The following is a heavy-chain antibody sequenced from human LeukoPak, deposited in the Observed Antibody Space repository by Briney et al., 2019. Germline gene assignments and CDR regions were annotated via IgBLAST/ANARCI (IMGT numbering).Heavy chain of an antibody. CDR3: ARGLGTYDSSELTWPMISF. J-gene: IGHJ4*02. CDR2: MNPDSGDT. D-gene: IGHD3-22*01. V-gene: IGHV1-8*01. Sequence: ASVKVSWKASGYTFTTYEINWVRQATGQGLEWMGWMNPDSGDTAYAQKFQGIITMTRSTSISTAYMELSSLRSEDTAVYYCARGLGTYDSSELTWPMISFWGQGTVVTVSS. CDR1: GYTFTTYE.